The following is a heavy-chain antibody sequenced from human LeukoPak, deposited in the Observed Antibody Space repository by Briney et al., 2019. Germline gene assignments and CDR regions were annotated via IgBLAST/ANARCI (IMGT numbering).Heavy chain of an antibody. J-gene: IGHJ4*02. CDR1: GFTFGDHS. CDR2: ITSKPYGETS. V-gene: IGHV3-49*04. Sequence: GGSLRLSCTGSGFTFGDHSMSWVRQAPGKGLEWVGFITSKPYGETSHYAASVSGRFSFSRDDSKSIAYLQMNSLKTEDTAVYYCVRHDGMVLPVWGQGTLVTVSS. CDR3: VRHDGMVLPV. D-gene: IGHD3-3*01.